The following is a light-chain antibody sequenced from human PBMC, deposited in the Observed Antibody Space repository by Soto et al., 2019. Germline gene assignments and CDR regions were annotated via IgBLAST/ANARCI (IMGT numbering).Light chain of an antibody. Sequence: QSALTQPPSVSGSPGQSVTISCTGTSSDVGSYNRVSWYQQPPGTAPKLMIYEVSNRPSGVPDRFSGSKSGNTASLTISGLQAEDEADYYCSSYTGSSTYVFRTGTKVTVL. CDR2: EVS. V-gene: IGLV2-18*02. CDR3: SSYTGSSTYV. J-gene: IGLJ1*01. CDR1: SSDVGSYNR.